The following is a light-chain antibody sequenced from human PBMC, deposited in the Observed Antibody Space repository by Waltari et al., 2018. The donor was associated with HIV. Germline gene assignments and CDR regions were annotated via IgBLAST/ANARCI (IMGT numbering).Light chain of an antibody. CDR1: QSLRHSDGHTY. CDR3: MQATQFPRT. V-gene: IGKV2-24*01. CDR2: KIS. J-gene: IGKJ2*01. Sequence: DIVLTQTPVSSRVTLGQPASISCRSSQSLRHSDGHTYLSWLQQRPGQSPRLLICKISSRISGVSDRFRAYGTGTNFTLEISRVEHEEAGIYHCMQATQFPRTFGQGTKLEIK.